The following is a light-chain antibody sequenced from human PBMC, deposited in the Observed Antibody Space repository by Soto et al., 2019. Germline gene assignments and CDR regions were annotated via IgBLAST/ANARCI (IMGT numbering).Light chain of an antibody. V-gene: IGKV3-20*01. CDR1: QSLSSGY. Sequence: EIVLTQSPGTLSLSPGERATLPCRASQSLSSGYLAWYQQKPGQAPRILIYAASSRATGIPDRFSGSGSGTDFSLTISRLEPEDFAVYYCHQYNTSPRTFGQGTKVEI. CDR2: AAS. CDR3: HQYNTSPRT. J-gene: IGKJ1*01.